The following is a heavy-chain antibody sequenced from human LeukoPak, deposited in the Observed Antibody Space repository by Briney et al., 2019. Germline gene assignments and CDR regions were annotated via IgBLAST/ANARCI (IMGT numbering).Heavy chain of an antibody. J-gene: IGHJ4*02. Sequence: GGSLRLSCAASGFTFSSYAMSWVRQTPGKGLEWVSAISGSGSRTYYTDSVRGRFTISRDNAKNTLYLQMNSLRAEDTAVYYCAKPTIFGVVDYWGQGTLVTVSS. CDR1: GFTFSSYA. CDR3: AKPTIFGVVDY. CDR2: ISGSGSRT. V-gene: IGHV3-23*01. D-gene: IGHD3-3*01.